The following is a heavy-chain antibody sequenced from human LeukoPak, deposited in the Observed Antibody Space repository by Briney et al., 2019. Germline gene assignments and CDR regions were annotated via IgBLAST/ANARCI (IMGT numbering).Heavy chain of an antibody. V-gene: IGHV4-34*01. J-gene: IGHJ4*02. D-gene: IGHD4-11*01. CDR1: GGSFSGYY. CDR3: ARPRATVVNTPLNY. CDR2: INQSGDT. Sequence: SETLSLTCAVYGGSFSGYYWTWIRQPPGKGLEWIGHINQSGDTKYNPSLKSRVTISVDTSKNRFSLKLSSVTAADTGVYYCARPRATVVNTPLNYWGQGSLVTVSS.